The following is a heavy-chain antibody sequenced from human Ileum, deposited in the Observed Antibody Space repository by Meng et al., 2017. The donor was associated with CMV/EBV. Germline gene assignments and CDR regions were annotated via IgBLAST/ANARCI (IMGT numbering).Heavy chain of an antibody. CDR1: GGSVNSSGYY. J-gene: IGHJ5*02. CDR2: IYYTGIP. Sequence: GSLRLSCTVSGGSVNSSGYYWGWIRQPPGKGLEYIGTIYYTGIPFYNPSLKSRVTISLDTSKNQFSLNLSSVTAADTAVYYCARLSQLLYRENWFDPWGQGTLVTVSS. CDR3: ARLSQLLYRENWFDP. D-gene: IGHD2-2*02. V-gene: IGHV4-39*01.